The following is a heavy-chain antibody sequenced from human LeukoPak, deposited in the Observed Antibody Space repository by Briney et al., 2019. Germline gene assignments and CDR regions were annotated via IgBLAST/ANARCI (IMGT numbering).Heavy chain of an antibody. V-gene: IGHV1-46*01. CDR3: ARDAGGPYINSSEWFDP. CDR1: GYTFTSYY. CDR2: INPRGGSA. Sequence: ASVKVSCKASGYTFTSYYMHWVRQAPGKGLEWMGTINPRGGSASYALKFQGRVTMTRDMSTSTVYMELSSLRSEDTAVYYCARDAGGPYINSSEWFDPWGQGTLVTVSS. D-gene: IGHD6-6*01. J-gene: IGHJ5*02.